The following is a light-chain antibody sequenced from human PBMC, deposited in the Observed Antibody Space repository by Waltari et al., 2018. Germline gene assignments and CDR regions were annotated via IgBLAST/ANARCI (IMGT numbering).Light chain of an antibody. Sequence: EIVLTQSPGTLSLSPGERATLSCRAIQSVSSSYLAWYQQKPGHAPRLLIYGASSRATGIPDRGSGSGSGTDFTLTISRLEPEDFAVYYCQQYGSSPKTFGQGTKVEIK. V-gene: IGKV3-20*01. CDR2: GAS. J-gene: IGKJ1*01. CDR3: QQYGSSPKT. CDR1: QSVSSSY.